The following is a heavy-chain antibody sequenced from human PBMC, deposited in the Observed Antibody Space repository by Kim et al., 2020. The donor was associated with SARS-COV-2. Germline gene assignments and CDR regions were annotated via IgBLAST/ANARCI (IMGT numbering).Heavy chain of an antibody. CDR3: AKGHVVYGDYVAFDI. D-gene: IGHD4-17*01. J-gene: IGHJ3*02. CDR1: GFTFDDYA. Sequence: GGSLRLSCAASGFTFDDYAMYWVRQAPGKGLEWVSGIRWNSGTIGYADSVKGRFIISRDDAKNSLYLQMNSLRAEDTALYYCAKGHVVYGDYVAFDIWGQGTMVTVSS. CDR2: IRWNSGTI. V-gene: IGHV3-9*01.